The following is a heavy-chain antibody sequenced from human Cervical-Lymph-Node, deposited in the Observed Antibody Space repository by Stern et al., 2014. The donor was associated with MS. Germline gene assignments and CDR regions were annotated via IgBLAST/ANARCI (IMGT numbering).Heavy chain of an antibody. CDR2: IYYTGTT. D-gene: IGHD2-2*03. Sequence: QLQLQESGPGLVQPSETLSLTCTVSGSSISSYYLNWIRQPPGKGLEWVGYIYYTGTTNDNPALKGRVAISLDTSKNQFSLILRSVSAADTAVYYCARKSLSMDHYFDSWGQGTLVTVSS. V-gene: IGHV4-59*01. CDR1: GSSISSYY. J-gene: IGHJ4*02. CDR3: ARKSLSMDHYFDS.